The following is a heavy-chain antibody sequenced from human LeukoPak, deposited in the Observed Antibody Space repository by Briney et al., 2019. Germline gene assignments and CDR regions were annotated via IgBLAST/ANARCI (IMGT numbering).Heavy chain of an antibody. CDR2: IYHSGST. J-gene: IGHJ5*02. D-gene: IGHD6-13*01. CDR1: GGSFSGYY. CDR3: ARGQQLGWFDP. Sequence: SETLSLTCAVYGGSFSGYYWSWVRQPPGKGLEWIGYIYHSGSTYYNPSLKSRVTISVDRSKNQFSLKLSAVTAADTAVYYCARGQQLGWFDPWGQGTLVTVSS. V-gene: IGHV4-34*01.